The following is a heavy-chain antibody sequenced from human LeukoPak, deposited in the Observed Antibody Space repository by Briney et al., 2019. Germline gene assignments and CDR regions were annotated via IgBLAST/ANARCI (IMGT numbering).Heavy chain of an antibody. V-gene: IGHV3-21*01. Sequence: GGSLRLSCAASGFTFSSYSMNWVRQAPGKGLEWVSSISSSSSYIYYADSVKGRFTISRDNAKNSLYLQMNSLRAEDTAVYYCAREPTPHYYDSSGYLNPWGQGTLVTVSS. CDR2: ISSSSSYI. J-gene: IGHJ5*02. CDR1: GFTFSSYS. CDR3: AREPTPHYYDSSGYLNP. D-gene: IGHD3-22*01.